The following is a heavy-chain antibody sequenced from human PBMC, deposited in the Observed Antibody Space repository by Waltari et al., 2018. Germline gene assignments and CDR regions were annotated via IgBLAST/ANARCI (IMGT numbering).Heavy chain of an antibody. Sequence: QVTLREPVPALVKPTQTLSLTCTFPGISLSTSGRCVSLIRQPPGKALEWLGSIYWDDDQNYSTTMTIKLTITKDTPKNHVVTTMDNIDPVGAATYYCARIREEADTRGGFDPWGQGTLVTVSS. CDR2: IYWDDDQ. V-gene: IGHV2-70*15. D-gene: IGHD1-26*01. J-gene: IGHJ5*02. CDR1: GISLSTSGRC. CDR3: ARIREEADTRGGFDP.